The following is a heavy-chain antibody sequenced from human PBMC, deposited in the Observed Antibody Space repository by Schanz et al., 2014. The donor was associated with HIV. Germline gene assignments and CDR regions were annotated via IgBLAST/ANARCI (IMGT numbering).Heavy chain of an antibody. J-gene: IGHJ6*02. CDR3: AKARTGRDDYTYYYYAMDL. V-gene: IGHV3-9*01. CDR2: ITWNGAGT. Sequence: EVQLLESGGGLVRPGGSLRLSCAASGFTFDDYAMHWVRQVPGKGLEWVAGITWNGAGTGYADSVKGRFTISRDSAKNSLYLQMDSLRPEDTALYYCAKARTGRDDYTYYYYAMDLWGQGTTVTVSS. D-gene: IGHD4-4*01. CDR1: GFTFDDYA.